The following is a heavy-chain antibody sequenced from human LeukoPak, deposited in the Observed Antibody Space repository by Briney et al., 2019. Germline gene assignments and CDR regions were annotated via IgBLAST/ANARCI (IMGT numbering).Heavy chain of an antibody. CDR2: IDPSDSYT. J-gene: IGHJ3*02. CDR3: ARGGELYGTSKLNAFDI. Sequence: PGESLKISCKGSGYSFTSYWINWVRQMPGKGLEWMGRIDPSDSYTKYTPSFQGHVPILADKSISTAYLQWSSLKASDTALYYCARGGELYGTSKLNAFDIWGQGTMVTVSS. CDR1: GYSFTSYW. D-gene: IGHD3-16*01. V-gene: IGHV5-10-1*01.